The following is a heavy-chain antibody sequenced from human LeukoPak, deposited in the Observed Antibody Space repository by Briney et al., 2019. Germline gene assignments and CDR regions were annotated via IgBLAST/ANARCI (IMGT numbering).Heavy chain of an antibody. CDR2: ISSSGGY. J-gene: IGHJ1*01. Sequence: GGSLRLSCAASGFTFSSYEMDWVRQAPEKGLEWISYISSSGGYMYADSVKGRFTISRDNAKNSLYLQMNSLRAEDTAVYYCASLTYYFDSSGYYPGYFQHWGQGTLVTVSS. CDR1: GFTFSSYE. D-gene: IGHD3-22*01. V-gene: IGHV3-48*03. CDR3: ASLTYYFDSSGYYPGYFQH.